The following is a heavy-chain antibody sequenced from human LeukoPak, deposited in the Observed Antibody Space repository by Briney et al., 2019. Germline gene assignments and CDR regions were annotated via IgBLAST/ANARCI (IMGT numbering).Heavy chain of an antibody. CDR2: IYYSGST. CDR1: GGSISSSSYY. CDR3: ASYCSGGSCYLDAFDI. Sequence: SETLSLTCTVSGGSISSSSYYWGWIRQPPGKGLEWIGSIYYSGSTYYNPSLKSRFTISVDTSKNQFSLRLSSVTAADTAVYYCASYCSGGSCYLDAFDIWGQGTMVTVSS. D-gene: IGHD2-15*01. J-gene: IGHJ3*02. V-gene: IGHV4-39*01.